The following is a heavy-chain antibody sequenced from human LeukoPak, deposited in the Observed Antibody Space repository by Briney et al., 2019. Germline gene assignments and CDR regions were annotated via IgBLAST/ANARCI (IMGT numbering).Heavy chain of an antibody. CDR1: GGSISSGGYY. J-gene: IGHJ6*03. V-gene: IGHV4-31*03. CDR2: IYYSGST. D-gene: IGHD4-11*01. Sequence: SETLSLTCTVSGGSISSGGYYWSWIRQHPGKGLEWIGYIYYSGSTYYNPSLKSRVTISVDTSKNQFSLKLSSVTAADTAVYYCARGFTVTREKPRLDYYMDVWGKGTTVTVSS. CDR3: ARGFTVTREKPRLDYYMDV.